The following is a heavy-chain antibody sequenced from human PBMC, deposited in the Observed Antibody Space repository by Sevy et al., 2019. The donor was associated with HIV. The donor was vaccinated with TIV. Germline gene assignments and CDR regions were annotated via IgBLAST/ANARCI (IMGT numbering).Heavy chain of an antibody. CDR1: GFTFSKSW. Sequence: GGSLRLSCAASGFTFSKSWMGWVRQAPGKGLEWVAKIKQDAGQKYNVDSVKDGFTISRDNAKNSLYLQMNSVRAEDTAVYFCARDVGKDYFHYWGQGTLVTVSS. D-gene: IGHD1-26*01. J-gene: IGHJ4*02. CDR2: IKQDAGQK. CDR3: ARDVGKDYFHY. V-gene: IGHV3-7*01.